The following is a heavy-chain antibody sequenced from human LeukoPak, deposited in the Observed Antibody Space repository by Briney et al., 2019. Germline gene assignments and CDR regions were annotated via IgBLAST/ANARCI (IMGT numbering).Heavy chain of an antibody. J-gene: IGHJ5*02. D-gene: IGHD2-2*01. CDR3: ARDPRWLTPDCTSTSCYENYFDP. CDR1: GYSISSGYQ. Sequence: KTSETLSLTCGVSGYSISSGYQWAWIRQSPGKGLEWIGSIYHSGSAHYNPSLKSRVTISVETSKNQFSLNMYSVTAADTAVYYCARDPRWLTPDCTSTSCYENYFDPWGQGILVTVSS. CDR2: IYHSGSA. V-gene: IGHV4-38-2*02.